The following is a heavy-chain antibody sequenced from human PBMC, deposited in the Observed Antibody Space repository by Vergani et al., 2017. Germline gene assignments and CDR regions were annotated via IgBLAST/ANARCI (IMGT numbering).Heavy chain of an antibody. CDR1: GFTFSSYA. J-gene: IGHJ3*02. CDR3: AKEPWIQLWLHNAFDI. V-gene: IGHV3-23*01. Sequence: EVQLLESGGGLVQPGGSLRLSCAASGFTFSSYAMSWVRQAPGKGLEWVSAISGSGGSTYYADSVKGRFTISRDNSKNTLYLQMNILRAEDTAVYYCAKEPWIQLWLHNAFDIWGQGTMVTVSS. D-gene: IGHD5-18*01. CDR2: ISGSGGST.